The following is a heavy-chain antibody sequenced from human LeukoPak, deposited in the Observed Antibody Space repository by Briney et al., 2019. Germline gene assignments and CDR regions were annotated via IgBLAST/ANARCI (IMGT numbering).Heavy chain of an antibody. V-gene: IGHV1-18*01. J-gene: IGHJ4*02. CDR3: ARSDLGTITAGPFN. CDR2: ISGYQGST. Sequence: ASVTVSCKASGYTYTNYGITWVRHAPGQGLEWMGWISGYQGSTKYAQNFQGRVTMTIDTSTSTAYMDLRSLRSDDTAIYFCARSDLGTITAGPFNWGQGTLVAVSS. CDR1: GYTYTNYG. D-gene: IGHD5-24*01.